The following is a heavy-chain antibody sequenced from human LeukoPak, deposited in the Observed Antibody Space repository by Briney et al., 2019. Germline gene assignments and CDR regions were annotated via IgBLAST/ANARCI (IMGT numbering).Heavy chain of an antibody. Sequence: GGSLRLSCGTSGFSFSNYGMYRVRQAPGKGLDRGAVKWYDGSYKYYEDSVKGRFTISRDNSKNTLYLQMNSLRAEDTAVYYCARDGGSSWFDYWGQGTLVTVSS. D-gene: IGHD6-13*01. V-gene: IGHV3-33*01. CDR2: KWYDGSYK. J-gene: IGHJ4*02. CDR1: GFSFSNYG. CDR3: ARDGGSSWFDY.